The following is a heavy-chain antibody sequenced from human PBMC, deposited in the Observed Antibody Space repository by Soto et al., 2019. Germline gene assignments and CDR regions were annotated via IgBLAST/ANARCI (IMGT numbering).Heavy chain of an antibody. V-gene: IGHV1-58*01. D-gene: IGHD3-3*01. CDR3: AADQVFWTGYLKESYYYYGIDG. CDR1: GFTFTSSA. Sequence: SVEVSCKASGFTFTSSAVEWVRQARGQRLEWIGWIVVGSGNTNYAQKFQERVTITGDMSTSAAYMELSSLRSEDTAVYYCAADQVFWTGYLKESYYYYGIDGWGPGPAVTV. J-gene: IGHJ6*02. CDR2: IVVGSGNT.